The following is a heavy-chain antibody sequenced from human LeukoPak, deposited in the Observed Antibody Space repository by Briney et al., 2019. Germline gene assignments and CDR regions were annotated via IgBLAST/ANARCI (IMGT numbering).Heavy chain of an antibody. V-gene: IGHV4-4*02. D-gene: IGHD3-9*01. CDR1: GGSISSSNW. Sequence: PSETLSLTCAISGGSISSSNWWSWVRQPPGKGLEWTGEIFHSGSTNYHPSLKSRVTISVDTSKNQFSLKLTSVTAADTAVYFCARVTGYYMNYYFDSWGQGTLVTVSS. CDR3: ARVTGYYMNYYFDS. CDR2: IFHSGST. J-gene: IGHJ4*02.